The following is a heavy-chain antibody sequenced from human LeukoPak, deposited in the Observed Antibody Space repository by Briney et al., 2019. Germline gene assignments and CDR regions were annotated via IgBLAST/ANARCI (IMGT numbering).Heavy chain of an antibody. CDR1: GFTFSSYS. CDR3: ARGSGLSFLGYCSGGSCGYIDY. CDR2: ISSSSSYI. D-gene: IGHD2-15*01. V-gene: IGHV3-21*01. Sequence: GGSLRLSCAASGFTFSSYSMNWVRQAPGKGLDWVSSISSSSSYIYYADSVKGRFTISRDNAKNSLYLQMNSLRAEDTAVYYCARGSGLSFLGYCSGGSCGYIDYWGQGTLVTVSS. J-gene: IGHJ4*02.